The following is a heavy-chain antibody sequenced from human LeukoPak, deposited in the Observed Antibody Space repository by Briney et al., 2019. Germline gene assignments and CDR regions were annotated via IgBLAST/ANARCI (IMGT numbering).Heavy chain of an antibody. CDR1: GGSITSYY. CDR2: IYYSGST. Sequence: SETLSLTCTVSGGSITSYYWSWLRQPPGKGLEWIGYIYYSGSTDYNPSLKSRVTISVDTSKNQFSLKLSSVTAADTAVYFCARDYGGFSRFDYWGQRTLVTVSS. CDR3: ARDYGGFSRFDY. D-gene: IGHD4-23*01. J-gene: IGHJ4*02. V-gene: IGHV4-59*01.